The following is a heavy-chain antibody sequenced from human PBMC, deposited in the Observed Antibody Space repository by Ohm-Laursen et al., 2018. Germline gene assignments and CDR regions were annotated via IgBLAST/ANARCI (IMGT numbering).Heavy chain of an antibody. CDR2: ISTYDGKT. Sequence: ASVKVSCKASGYTFNHYGISWVRQAPGQGLEWMGWISTYDGKTQFGQKFQGRVTMNTDMSTSTAYMELSSLRSEDSAVYYCARGGRYYDSSVYYPLGQGTLVTVSS. J-gene: IGHJ5*02. D-gene: IGHD3-22*01. CDR1: GYTFNHYG. V-gene: IGHV1-18*01. CDR3: ARGGRYYDSSVYYP.